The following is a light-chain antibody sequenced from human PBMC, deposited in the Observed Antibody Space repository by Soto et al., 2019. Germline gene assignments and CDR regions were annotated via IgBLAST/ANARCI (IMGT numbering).Light chain of an antibody. Sequence: IVMTQSPVTLSMSPGERATLSCRASQNVATNVAWYQQKPGPAPRLLIYGASLRATGVPAGFSGSGSGTEFPLTIDSLQSEDFAVFYCHQATSGLRTFGRGTRVEV. CDR1: QNVATN. J-gene: IGKJ1*01. CDR2: GAS. CDR3: HQATSGLRT. V-gene: IGKV3-15*01.